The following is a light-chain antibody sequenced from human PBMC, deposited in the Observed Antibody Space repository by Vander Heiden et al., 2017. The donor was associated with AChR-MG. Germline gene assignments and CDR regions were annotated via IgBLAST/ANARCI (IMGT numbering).Light chain of an antibody. V-gene: IGKV1-39*01. CDR2: AAS. CDR1: QTISSY. CDR3: QQNYRKGT. J-gene: IGKJ1*01. Sequence: DIQMTQSPSSLSASVGDRVTITCRASQTISSYLNWYQQKPGKAPKLLIYAASSLQGGVPSRFSGSGSGTDFTLTITSLQPEDFGTYYCQQNYRKGTFGQGTKVEIK.